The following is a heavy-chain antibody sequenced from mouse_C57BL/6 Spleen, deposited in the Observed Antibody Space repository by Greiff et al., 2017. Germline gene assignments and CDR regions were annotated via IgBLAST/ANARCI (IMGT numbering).Heavy chain of an antibody. D-gene: IGHD6-1*01. CDR3: ARRELCRDVWFAY. V-gene: IGHV1-20*01. CDR2: INPYNGDT. J-gene: IGHJ3*01. Sequence: VQLQQSGPELVKPGDSVKISCKASGYSFTGYFMNWVMQSHGKSLEWIGRINPYNGDTFYNQKFKGKATLTVDKSSSTAHMELRSLTSEDSAVYYCARRELCRDVWFAYWGQGTLVTVSA. CDR1: GYSFTGYF.